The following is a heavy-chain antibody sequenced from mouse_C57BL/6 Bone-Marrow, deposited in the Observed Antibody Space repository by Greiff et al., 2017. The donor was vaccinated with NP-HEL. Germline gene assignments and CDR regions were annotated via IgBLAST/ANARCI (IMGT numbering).Heavy chain of an antibody. D-gene: IGHD1-1*01. CDR1: GYTFTNYW. J-gene: IGHJ2*01. Sequence: VQLHQSGAELVRPGTSVKMSCKASGYTFTNYWIGWAKQRPGHGLEWIGDIYPGGGYTNYNEKFKGKDTLTDDKSSSTAYMQVSSLTSEDSAIYYCARYYYDSSPYFDYWGQGTTLTVSS. V-gene: IGHV1-63*01. CDR3: ARYYYDSSPYFDY. CDR2: IYPGGGYT.